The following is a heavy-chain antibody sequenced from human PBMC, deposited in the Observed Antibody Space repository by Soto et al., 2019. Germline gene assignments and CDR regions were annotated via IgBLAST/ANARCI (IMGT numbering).Heavy chain of an antibody. Sequence: GAPKGSCAACGYTCSGSDMHWIRQDSGKGLEWVGRIRSKANSYATAYAASVKGRFTISRDDSKNTAYLQMNSLKTEDTAVYYCTRLSSSWTTRDYWGQRTMVTVPQ. J-gene: IGHJ4*02. D-gene: IGHD6-13*01. CDR1: GYTCSGSD. V-gene: IGHV3-73*01. CDR3: TRLSSSWTTRDY. CDR2: IRSKANSYAT.